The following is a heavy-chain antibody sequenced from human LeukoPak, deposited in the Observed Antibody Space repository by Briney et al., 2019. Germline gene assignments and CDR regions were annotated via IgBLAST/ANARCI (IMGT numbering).Heavy chain of an antibody. CDR1: GGSFSGYY. V-gene: IGHV4-34*01. J-gene: IGHJ4*02. D-gene: IGHD3-10*01. Sequence: SETLSLTCAVYGGSFSGYYWSWIRQPPGKGLEWIGEINHSGSTTYNPSLKSRVTISVDTSKNQFSLKLSSVTAADTAVYYCARNPPTTITMVRGVINRSFDYWGQGTLVTVSS. CDR2: INHSGST. CDR3: ARNPPTTITMVRGVINRSFDY.